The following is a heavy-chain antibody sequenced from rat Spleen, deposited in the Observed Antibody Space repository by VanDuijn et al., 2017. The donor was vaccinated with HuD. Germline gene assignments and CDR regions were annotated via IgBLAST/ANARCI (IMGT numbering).Heavy chain of an antibody. J-gene: IGHJ2*01. D-gene: IGHD1-12*02. CDR1: GFSLTSYH. CDR2: MSNGGST. V-gene: IGHV2S12*01. CDR3: TGHYYDGSYYYFDF. Sequence: QVQLKESGPGLVQPSQTLSLTCTVSGFSLTSYHVSWVRQPPGKGLEWIAAMSNGGSTYYNSALKSRLSISRDTSKSQVFLKMNSLQTEDTAIYFCTGHYYDGSYYYFDFWGQGVMVTVSS.